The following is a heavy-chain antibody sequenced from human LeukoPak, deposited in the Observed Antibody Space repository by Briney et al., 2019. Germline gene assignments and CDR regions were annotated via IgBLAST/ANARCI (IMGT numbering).Heavy chain of an antibody. D-gene: IGHD4-17*01. CDR3: AKDRRDYGDYGLDY. CDR1: GFTFSSFG. J-gene: IGHJ4*02. Sequence: GGSLRLSCAASGFTFSSFGRHWVRQTPTKGLEWVAFIRHHGMNESYVDSVKGRFTISRDNSKHTLYLQMNSLRVEDTAVYYCAKDRRDYGDYGLDYWGQGTLVTVSS. V-gene: IGHV3-30*02. CDR2: IRHHGMNE.